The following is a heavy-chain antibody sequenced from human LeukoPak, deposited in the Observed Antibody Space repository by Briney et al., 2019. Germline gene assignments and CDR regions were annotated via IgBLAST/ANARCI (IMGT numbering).Heavy chain of an antibody. J-gene: IGHJ4*02. CDR3: AKVGEMATWRYYFDY. Sequence: GGSLRLSCAASGFTFSSYEMNWVRQGPGKGLEWVSGISWNSGSIGYADSVKGRFTISRDNAKNSLYLQMNSLRAEDTALYYCAKVGEMATWRYYFDYWGQGTLVTVSS. CDR2: ISWNSGSI. CDR1: GFTFSSYE. V-gene: IGHV3-9*01. D-gene: IGHD5-24*01.